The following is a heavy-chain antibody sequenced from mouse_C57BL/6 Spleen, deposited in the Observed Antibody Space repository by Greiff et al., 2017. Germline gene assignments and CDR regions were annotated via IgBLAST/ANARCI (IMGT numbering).Heavy chain of an antibody. CDR1: GFNIKDYY. D-gene: IGHD1-1*01. CDR3: TTTRYGSTLYYFDY. V-gene: IGHV14-1*01. Sequence: VQLQQSGAELVRPGASVKLSCTASGFNIKDYYMHWVKQRPEQGLEWIGRIDPEDGDTEYAPKFQGKATMTEDTSSNTAYLQLSSLTSEDTAVYYCTTTRYGSTLYYFDYWGQGTTLTVSS. J-gene: IGHJ2*01. CDR2: IDPEDGDT.